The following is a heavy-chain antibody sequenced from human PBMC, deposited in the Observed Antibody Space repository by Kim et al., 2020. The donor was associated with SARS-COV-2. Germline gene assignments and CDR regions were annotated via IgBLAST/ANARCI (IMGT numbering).Heavy chain of an antibody. J-gene: IGHJ4*02. CDR1: GYTFTSYA. V-gene: IGHV1-3*01. CDR3: ARSSVGAFDY. D-gene: IGHD1-26*01. CDR2: INAVNNNT. Sequence: ASVKVSCKASGYTFTSYAVHWVRQAPGQRLEWMQWINAVNNNTKYSQRFQGRVTITRDTSASTAYMELSSLRSEDTAVYYCARSSVGAFDYWGQGTLVTVSS.